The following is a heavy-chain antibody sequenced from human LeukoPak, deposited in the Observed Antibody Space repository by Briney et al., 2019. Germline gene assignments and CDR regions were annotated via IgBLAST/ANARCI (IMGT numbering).Heavy chain of an antibody. J-gene: IGHJ6*04. D-gene: IGHD5-18*01. CDR3: EKDGDTAMVPPYMDV. CDR1: GFTFSSYE. CDR2: ISWNSGSI. Sequence: GGSLRLSCAASGFTFSSYEMNWVRQAPGKGLEWVSGISWNSGSIGYADSVKGRFTISRDNAKNSLYLQMNSLRADDTALYYCEKDGDTAMVPPYMDVWAKGPRSPSPQ. V-gene: IGHV3-9*01.